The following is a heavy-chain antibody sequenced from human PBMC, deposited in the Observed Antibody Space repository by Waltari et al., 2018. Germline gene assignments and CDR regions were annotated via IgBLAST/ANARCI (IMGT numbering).Heavy chain of an antibody. CDR1: GGSISGSSHD. V-gene: IGHV4-39*01. Sequence: QLQLQESGPGLVKPSETLSLTCTVSGGSISGSSHDCGWIRQPPGKGLEWFGNIYYSGTTYYNPSLKSRVIISVDTSKNQFSLKLSSVTAADTAVYYCARRGDCGNDCYTFDYWGQGTLVTVSS. CDR3: ARRGDCGNDCYTFDY. D-gene: IGHD2-21*01. J-gene: IGHJ4*02. CDR2: IYYSGTT.